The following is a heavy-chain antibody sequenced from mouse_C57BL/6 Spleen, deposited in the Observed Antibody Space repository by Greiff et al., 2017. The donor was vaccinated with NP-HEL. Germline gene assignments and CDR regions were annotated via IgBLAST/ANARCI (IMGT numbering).Heavy chain of an antibody. J-gene: IGHJ1*03. Sequence: QVQLQQSGAELAKPGASVKLSCKASGYTFTSYWMHWVNQRPGQGLEWIGYLNPSSGYTKYNQKFKDKATLTADKSSSTAYMQLSSLTYDDSAVYYCAKNSDFDVWGTGTTVTVSS. V-gene: IGHV1-7*01. CDR2: LNPSSGYT. CDR3: AKNSDFDV. CDR1: GYTFTSYW. D-gene: IGHD3-2*02.